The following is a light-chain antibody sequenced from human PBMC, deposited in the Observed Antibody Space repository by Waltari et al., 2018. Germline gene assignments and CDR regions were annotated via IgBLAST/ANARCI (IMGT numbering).Light chain of an antibody. CDR1: QSVSSN. Sequence: EIVMTQSPATLSVSPGERATLPCRASQSVSSNLAWYQQKPGQAPRLLIYGASTRATGIPARFSGSGSGTEFTLTISSLQSEDVAVYYCQQYNNRPSYTFGQGTKLEIK. CDR3: QQYNNRPSYT. CDR2: GAS. J-gene: IGKJ2*01. V-gene: IGKV3-15*01.